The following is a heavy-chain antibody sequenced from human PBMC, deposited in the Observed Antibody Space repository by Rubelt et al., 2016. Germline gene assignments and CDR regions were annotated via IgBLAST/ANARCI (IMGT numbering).Heavy chain of an antibody. CDR1: GGSFSGYY. V-gene: IGHV4-34*01. D-gene: IGHD1-7*01. J-gene: IGHJ4*02. CDR2: INHSGST. Sequence: QVQLQQWGAGLLKPSETLSLTCAVYGGSFSGYYWSWIRQPPGKGLEWIGEINHSGSTNYHPTLKGGVTISVDTSKNQCSLKLSSVTAADTAVYYCARVGGTTPYWGQGTLVTVSS. CDR3: ARVGGTTPY.